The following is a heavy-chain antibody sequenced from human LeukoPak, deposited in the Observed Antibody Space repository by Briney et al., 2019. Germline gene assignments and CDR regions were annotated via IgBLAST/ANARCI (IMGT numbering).Heavy chain of an antibody. CDR3: ARSDSSGYYYFDY. Sequence: GGSLRLSCAASGFTFDEYGMSWVRQVAGKGLEWVSGTDWNGGDTAYADSMKGRITISRDNAKNSLYLQMNSLRAEDTALYYCARSDSSGYYYFDYWGQGTLVTVSS. CDR2: TDWNGGDT. J-gene: IGHJ4*02. CDR1: GFTFDEYG. D-gene: IGHD6-19*01. V-gene: IGHV3-20*04.